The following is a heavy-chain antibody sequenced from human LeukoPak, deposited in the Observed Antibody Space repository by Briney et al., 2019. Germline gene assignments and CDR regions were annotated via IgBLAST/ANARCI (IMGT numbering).Heavy chain of an antibody. CDR2: ISGDGGST. J-gene: IGHJ4*02. CDR1: GFIFDNYA. Sequence: GGSLRLSCAAPGFIFDNYAIHWVRQAPGKGLEWVSLISGDGGSTFYADSVRGRFTISRDNTRKSLSFQMSSLRSEDTALYYCARESETSGWYDYWGQGTLVTVSS. D-gene: IGHD6-19*01. V-gene: IGHV3-43*02. CDR3: ARESETSGWYDY.